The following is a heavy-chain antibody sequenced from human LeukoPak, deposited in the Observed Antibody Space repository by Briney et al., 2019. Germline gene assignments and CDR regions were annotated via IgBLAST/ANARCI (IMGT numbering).Heavy chain of an antibody. CDR3: ARVSGNSYDFDY. D-gene: IGHD5-18*01. CDR2: IYYSGST. CDR1: GGSISSSSYY. J-gene: IGHJ4*02. V-gene: IGHV4-61*05. Sequence: PSETLSLTCTVSGGSISSSSYYWGWIRQPPGKGLEWIGYIYYSGSTNYNPSLKSRVTISVDTSKNQFSLKLNSVTAADTAVYYCARVSGNSYDFDYWGQGNLVTVSS.